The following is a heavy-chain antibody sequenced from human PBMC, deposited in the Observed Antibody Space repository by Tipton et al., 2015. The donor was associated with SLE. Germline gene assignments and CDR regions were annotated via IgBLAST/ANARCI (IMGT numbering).Heavy chain of an antibody. D-gene: IGHD6-19*01. CDR2: ISYDGNIQ. CDR3: ARDLRSGWYEGFDI. J-gene: IGHJ3*02. CDR1: GFTFRSYA. Sequence: SLRLSCAASGFTFRSYAIHWVRQAPGRGLEWLAFISYDGNIQYYADSVKGRFTISRDNSKNTVFLQMNSLRVEDTAVYYCARDLRSGWYEGFDIWGQGTMVTVSS. V-gene: IGHV3-30*04.